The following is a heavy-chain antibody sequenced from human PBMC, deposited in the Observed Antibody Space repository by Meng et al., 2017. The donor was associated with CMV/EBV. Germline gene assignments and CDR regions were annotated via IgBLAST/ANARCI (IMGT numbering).Heavy chain of an antibody. CDR1: GYTFTGYG. CDR2: ISAYNGNT. V-gene: IGHV1-18*01. D-gene: IGHD1-26*01. CDR3: ASIVGAQDY. Sequence: QVQLVQAGVEVTKPGAAVKVSGKASGYTFTGYGISWVRPAPGQGLEWMGWISAYNGNTNYAQKLQGRVTMTTDTSTSTAYMELRSLRSDDTAVYYCASIVGAQDYWGQGTLVTVSS. J-gene: IGHJ4*02.